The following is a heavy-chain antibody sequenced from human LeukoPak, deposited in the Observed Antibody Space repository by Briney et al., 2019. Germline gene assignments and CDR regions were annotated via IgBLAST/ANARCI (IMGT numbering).Heavy chain of an antibody. J-gene: IGHJ6*02. D-gene: IGHD3-16*01. CDR1: GFTFSDYY. Sequence: PGGSLRLSCAASGFTFSDYYMSWIRQAPGKGLEWVAVIWSDGNNKYYADSVKGRFTISRDNSKNTLYLQMNSLRAEDTAVYYCARDMTYYYGMDVWGQGTTVTVSS. CDR2: IWSDGNNK. V-gene: IGHV3-33*08. CDR3: ARDMTYYYGMDV.